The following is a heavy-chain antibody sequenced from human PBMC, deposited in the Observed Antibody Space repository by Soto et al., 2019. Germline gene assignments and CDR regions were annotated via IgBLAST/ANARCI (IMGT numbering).Heavy chain of an antibody. J-gene: IGHJ4*02. V-gene: IGHV1-3*05. CDR1: GYTFTSYA. Sequence: QVQLVQSGAEEKKPGASVKVSCKASGYTFTSYAMHWVRQAPGQRLEWMGGINAGNGNTKYSQKFQGSATITRDTSASTAYMELSSLRSEDTAVYYCARAWVVVTAPDYWGQGTLVTVSS. CDR3: ARAWVVVTAPDY. CDR2: INAGNGNT. D-gene: IGHD2-21*02.